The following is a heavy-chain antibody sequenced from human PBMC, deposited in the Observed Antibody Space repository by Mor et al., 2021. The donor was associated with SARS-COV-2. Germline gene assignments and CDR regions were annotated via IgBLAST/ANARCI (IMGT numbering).Heavy chain of an antibody. CDR3: VKSGHENALTYY. D-gene: IGHD6-25*01. V-gene: IGHV3-23*01. J-gene: IGHJ6*01. CDR2: SGSGGST. Sequence: SGSGGSTYYTDSVKGRFTISRDNSKNTLVLQVNSLRAEDTAVYYCVKSGHENALTYY.